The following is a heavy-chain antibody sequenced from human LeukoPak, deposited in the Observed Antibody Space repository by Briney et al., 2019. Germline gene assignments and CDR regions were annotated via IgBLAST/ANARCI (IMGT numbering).Heavy chain of an antibody. Sequence: ASVKVSCKASGYTFTSYGISWVRQAPGQGLEWMGWISAYNGNTNYAQKLQGRVTMTTDTSTSTAYMELRSLRSDDTAVYYCARVGYYDFWSGYSAFDCWGQGTLVTVSS. V-gene: IGHV1-18*01. CDR1: GYTFTSYG. J-gene: IGHJ4*02. CDR2: ISAYNGNT. CDR3: ARVGYYDFWSGYSAFDC. D-gene: IGHD3-3*01.